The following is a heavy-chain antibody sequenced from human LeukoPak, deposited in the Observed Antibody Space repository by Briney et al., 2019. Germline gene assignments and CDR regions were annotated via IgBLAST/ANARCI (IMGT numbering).Heavy chain of an antibody. CDR1: GYSISSGYY. CDR3: ARQGAYGFDF. D-gene: IGHD4-17*01. CDR2: ISHSGRS. J-gene: IGHJ4*02. V-gene: IGHV4-38-2*02. Sequence: SETLSLTCTVSGYSISSGYYWGWIQQPPGKGLEWIGGISHSGRSYYNPSLKSRVTLSVDTSKNQFSLKLRSVTAADTAVYYCARQGAYGFDFWGQGTLVTVSS.